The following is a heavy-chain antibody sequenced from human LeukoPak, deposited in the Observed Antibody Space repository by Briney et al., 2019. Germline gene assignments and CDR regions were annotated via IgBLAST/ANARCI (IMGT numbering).Heavy chain of an antibody. V-gene: IGHV3-7*04. CDR1: GFTFSNFP. J-gene: IGHJ4*02. Sequence: GGSLRLSCSASGFTFSNFPMHWVRQAPGKGLEWVANIKHDGSEEYYGDSVRGRFTISRDNAKNSLILQMNSLRGEDTAVYYCARALGNSTGDYWGQGTLVTVSS. D-gene: IGHD7-27*01. CDR3: ARALGNSTGDY. CDR2: IKHDGSEE.